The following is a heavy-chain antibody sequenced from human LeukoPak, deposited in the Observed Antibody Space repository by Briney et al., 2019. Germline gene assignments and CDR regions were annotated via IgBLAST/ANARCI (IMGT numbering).Heavy chain of an antibody. CDR3: ARLDGDYAFDY. CDR1: GGSISSSSYY. J-gene: IGHJ4*02. V-gene: IGHV4-39*01. Sequence: SETLSLTCTVSGGSISSSSYYWGWIRQPPGKGLEWIGSIYYSGSTYYNPSLKSRVTISVDTSKNQFSLKLSSVTAADTAVYYCARLDGDYAFDYWGQGTLVTVSS. D-gene: IGHD4-17*01. CDR2: IYYSGST.